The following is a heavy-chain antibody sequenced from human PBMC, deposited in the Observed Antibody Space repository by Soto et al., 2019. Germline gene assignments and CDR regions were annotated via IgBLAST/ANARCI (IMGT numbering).Heavy chain of an antibody. V-gene: IGHV1-24*01. J-gene: IGHJ5*02. CDR1: GYTLTELS. Sequence: ASVKVSSKVSGYTLTELSMHWVRQAPGKGLEWMGGFDPEDGETIYAQKCQGRVTMTEDTSTDTAYMELSSLRSEDTAVYYRANPTRGITGTTVWFDPWGQGTLVTVSS. CDR2: FDPEDGET. D-gene: IGHD1-7*01. CDR3: ANPTRGITGTTVWFDP.